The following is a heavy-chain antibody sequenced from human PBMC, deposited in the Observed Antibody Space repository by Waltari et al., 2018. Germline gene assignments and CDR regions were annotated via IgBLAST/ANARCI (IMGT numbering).Heavy chain of an antibody. V-gene: IGHV3-23*03. D-gene: IGHD3-22*01. CDR1: GLSFSKSD. CDR3: AKEGSGYYGGSFDY. Sequence: EVQMLESGGGLVQPGGSLRPSCEGLGLSFSKSDMNWLRQAPGKGLEWISVMYKDGSTYYVDSVRGRFTISRDNSKNTLYLQMNSLGAEDTAMYFCAKEGSGYYGGSFDYWGQGTMVTVSS. J-gene: IGHJ4*02. CDR2: MYKDGST.